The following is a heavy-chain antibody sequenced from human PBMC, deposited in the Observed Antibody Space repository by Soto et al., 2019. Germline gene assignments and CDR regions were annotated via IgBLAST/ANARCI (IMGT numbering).Heavy chain of an antibody. CDR2: IKSDGSST. CDR3: ARSVRSGSFPYYYYAMDV. CDR1: GFTSSNYW. D-gene: IGHD3-10*01. V-gene: IGHV3-74*01. J-gene: IGHJ6*02. Sequence: PWGSLRLSCAASGFTSSNYWMHWVRQAPGKGLVWVSRIKSDGSSTSYADSVKGRFTISRDNAKNTLDLQMHGLRAEDMAVYYCARSVRSGSFPYYYYAMDVWGQGTTVTVSS.